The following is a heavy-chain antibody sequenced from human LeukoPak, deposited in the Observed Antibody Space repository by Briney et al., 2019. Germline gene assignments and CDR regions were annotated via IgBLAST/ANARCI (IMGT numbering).Heavy chain of an antibody. J-gene: IGHJ3*02. CDR1: GYTFTSYD. CDR2: MNPDSGNT. CDR3: TRTMVRGTPPIDI. V-gene: IGHV1-8*01. Sequence: ASVKVSCKASGYTFTSYDINWVRQATGLGLECLGWMNPDSGNTGYAQKFQGRVTMTRDTAISTAYMELSSLTSADTAVYYCTRTMVRGTPPIDIWGQGTVVTVSS. D-gene: IGHD3-10*01.